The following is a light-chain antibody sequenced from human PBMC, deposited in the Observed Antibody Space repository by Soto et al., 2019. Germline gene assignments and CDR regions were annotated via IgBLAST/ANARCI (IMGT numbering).Light chain of an antibody. CDR1: QSVSSSY. CDR2: GAS. Sequence: ELVMTQSPGTLSLSPGARATLSCRASQSVSSSYLAWYPQKPGQAPRLLIYGASSRATGIPDRFSGSGSGTDGTLTISRLEPEDVAVYYCQQYGSSSITVGKGPRLEIK. J-gene: IGKJ5*01. V-gene: IGKV3-20*01. CDR3: QQYGSSSIT.